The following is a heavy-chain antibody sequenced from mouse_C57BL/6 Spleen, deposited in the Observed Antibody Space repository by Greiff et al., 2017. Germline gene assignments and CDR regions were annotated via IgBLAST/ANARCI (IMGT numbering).Heavy chain of an antibody. V-gene: IGHV1-69*01. CDR1: GYTFTSYW. CDR3: ARSQRGYWYFDV. Sequence: QVQLQQPGAELVMPGASVKLSCKASGYTFTSYWMHWVKQRPGQGLEWIGEIDPSDSYTNYNQKFKGKSTLTVDKSSSTAYMQLSSLTSEDSAVYYCARSQRGYWYFDVWGTGTTVTVSS. CDR2: IDPSDSYT. J-gene: IGHJ1*03.